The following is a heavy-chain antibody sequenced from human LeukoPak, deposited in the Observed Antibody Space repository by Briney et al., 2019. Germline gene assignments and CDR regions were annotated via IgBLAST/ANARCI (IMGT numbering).Heavy chain of an antibody. D-gene: IGHD3-16*01. CDR3: ARGGGLDV. J-gene: IGHJ6*02. CDR1: GITFRSYG. CDR2: IWYDGSNK. Sequence: GGSLRLSCAASGITFRSYGMHWVRQAPGKGLEWVAFIWYDGSNKYYADSVKGRFTISRDNSRNTLFLQMNSLRAEDTAVYFCARGGGLDVWGQGATVTVSS. V-gene: IGHV3-33*01.